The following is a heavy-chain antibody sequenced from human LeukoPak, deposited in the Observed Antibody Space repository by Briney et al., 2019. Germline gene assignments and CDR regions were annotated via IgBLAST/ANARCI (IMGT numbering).Heavy chain of an antibody. D-gene: IGHD6-19*01. CDR3: ARRGSGWYRGDYYYYMDV. Sequence: PSETLSLTCTVSGGSISSSSYYWGWIRQPPGKGLEWIGSIYYSGSTYYNPSLKSRVTISVDTSKNQFSLKLSSVTAADTAVYYCARRGSGWYRGDYYYYMDVWGKGTTVTVSS. V-gene: IGHV4-39*01. CDR1: GGSISSSSYY. J-gene: IGHJ6*03. CDR2: IYYSGST.